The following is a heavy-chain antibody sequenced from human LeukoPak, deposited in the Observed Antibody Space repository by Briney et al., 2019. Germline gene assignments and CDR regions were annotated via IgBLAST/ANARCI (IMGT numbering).Heavy chain of an antibody. CDR3: ARAKASDV. J-gene: IGHJ6*04. CDR1: GDSMISYF. Sequence: PSETLSLTCTVSGDSMISYFWTWIRQSPGKGLEWIGCIYYSGTTNYNPSLKSRVTISVDTSKNQFSLKLTSVTAADTAVYYCARAKASDVWGEGTTVTVSS. V-gene: IGHV4-59*01. CDR2: IYYSGTT.